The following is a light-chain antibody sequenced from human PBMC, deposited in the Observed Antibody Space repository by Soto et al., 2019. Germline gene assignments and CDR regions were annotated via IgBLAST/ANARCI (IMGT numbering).Light chain of an antibody. Sequence: QSVLTQPPSASGSPGQSVTISCTGTSSDVGAYDYVSWYQQHPGKAPELMIYEVNQRPSGVPDRFSGSKSGNTASLTVSGLQAEDEADYYCSSYAGSNNYVFGTGTKVTVL. CDR2: EVN. V-gene: IGLV2-8*01. J-gene: IGLJ1*01. CDR1: SSDVGAYDY. CDR3: SSYAGSNNYV.